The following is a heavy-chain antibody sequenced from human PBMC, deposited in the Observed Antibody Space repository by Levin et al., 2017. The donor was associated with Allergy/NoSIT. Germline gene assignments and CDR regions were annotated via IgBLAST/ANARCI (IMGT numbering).Heavy chain of an antibody. CDR3: TRGGSNYNIDY. CDR2: ISPDGRDI. Sequence: PGGSLRLSCEASGFTFSGHWMHWVRQAPGKGLVWVSHISPDGRDISYADSVKGRFTMSRDNAKKTLYPQLNSLRAEDTAVYYCTRGGSNYNIDYWGQGILVTVSS. V-gene: IGHV3-74*01. D-gene: IGHD1-1*01. CDR1: GFTFSGHW. J-gene: IGHJ4*02.